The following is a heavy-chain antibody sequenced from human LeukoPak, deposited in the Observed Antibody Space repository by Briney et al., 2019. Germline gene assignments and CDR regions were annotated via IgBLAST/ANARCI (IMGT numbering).Heavy chain of an antibody. CDR2: ISGSGGST. D-gene: IGHD3-10*01. V-gene: IGHV3-23*01. CDR3: ASHVGFGELHVDY. CDR1: GFTFSSYA. J-gene: IGHJ4*02. Sequence: GSLRLSCAAPGFTFSSYAMSWVRQAPGKGLEWVSGISGSGGSTYYADSVKGRCTLSRDNSRNTLYLQMNSLRAEDTAVYYCASHVGFGELHVDYWGQGTLVTVSS.